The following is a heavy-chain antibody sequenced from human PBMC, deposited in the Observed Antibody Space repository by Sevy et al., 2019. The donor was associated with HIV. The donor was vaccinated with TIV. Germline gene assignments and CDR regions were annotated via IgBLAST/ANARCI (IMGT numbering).Heavy chain of an antibody. Sequence: GGSLRLSCAASGFTFSSYAMSWVRQAPGKGLEWVSAISGSGGSTYYADSVKGRFTISRDNSKNTLYLQMNGLRAEDTAVYYCAKSRDVSGSYSQIYYYYGMDVWGQGTTVTVSS. CDR3: AKSRDVSGSYSQIYYYYGMDV. CDR2: ISGSGGST. V-gene: IGHV3-23*01. CDR1: GFTFSSYA. D-gene: IGHD1-26*01. J-gene: IGHJ6*02.